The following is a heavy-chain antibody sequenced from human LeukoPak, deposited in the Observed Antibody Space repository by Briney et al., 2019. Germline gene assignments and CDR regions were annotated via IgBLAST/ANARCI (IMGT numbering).Heavy chain of an antibody. CDR3: ARDRIPQGLVGGYFDY. J-gene: IGHJ4*02. Sequence: SETLSLTCIISGGSIGPYYWSWIRQPPGKGLEWIGYIYYSGSTSYNPSLKSRVTMSVDTSKNQFSLKLSSVTAADTAVYYCARDRIPQGLVGGYFDYWGQGTLVTVSS. CDR1: GGSIGPYY. D-gene: IGHD2-15*01. V-gene: IGHV4-59*12. CDR2: IYYSGST.